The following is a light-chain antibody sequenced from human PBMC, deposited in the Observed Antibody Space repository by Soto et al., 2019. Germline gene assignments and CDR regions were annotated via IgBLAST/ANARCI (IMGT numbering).Light chain of an antibody. V-gene: IGLV2-14*01. CDR1: ISDIGGYNF. J-gene: IGLJ3*02. CDR3: AAWDDSLSGPV. CDR2: DVN. Sequence: QSALTQPASVSGSPGQSITISCTGTISDIGGYNFISWYQHHPGKAPKLVIYDVNNRPSGISYRFSGSKSGNTASLAISGLRSEDEADYYCAAWDDSLSGPVFGGGTKLTVL.